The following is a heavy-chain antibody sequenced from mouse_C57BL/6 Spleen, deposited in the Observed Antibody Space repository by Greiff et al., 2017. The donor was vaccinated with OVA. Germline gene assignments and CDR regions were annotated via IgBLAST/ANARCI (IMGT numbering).Heavy chain of an antibody. CDR1: GYTFTSSW. J-gene: IGHJ2*01. D-gene: IGHD2-1*01. V-gene: IGHV1-69*01. Sequence: QVHLQQPGAALVMPGASVKLSCKASGYTFTSSWMHWVKPRPGPGLAWIGEIDPSASYTNYNQKFKGKSTLTVDQSSSTAYMQLSSLTSEDSAVYYCARGGGNWDYWGQGTTLTVSS. CDR2: IDPSASYT. CDR3: ARGGGNWDY.